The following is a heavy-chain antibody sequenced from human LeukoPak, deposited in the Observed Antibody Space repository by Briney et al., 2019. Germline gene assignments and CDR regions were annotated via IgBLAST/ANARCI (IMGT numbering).Heavy chain of an antibody. CDR1: GFTFNSYY. Sequence: SGGSLRLSCAASGFTFNSYYIHWVCQAPGKGLVWVSRINSDGSNTGYADSVKGRFTISRDNAKNTLYQQMNSLRAEDTAVYYCARGYGDGWGQGTLVTVSS. CDR3: ARGYGDG. CDR2: INSDGSNT. V-gene: IGHV3-74*01. J-gene: IGHJ4*02. D-gene: IGHD4-17*01.